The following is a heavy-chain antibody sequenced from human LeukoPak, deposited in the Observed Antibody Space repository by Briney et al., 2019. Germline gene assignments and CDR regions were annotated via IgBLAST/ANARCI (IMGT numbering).Heavy chain of an antibody. CDR1: GYSFTRNG. CDR3: ARDVNYAFDY. D-gene: IGHD3-16*01. Sequence: GASVKVSCKRSGYSFTRNGISWVRQAPGQGLEWMAWISANSGNTNYAQNFQDRVTLTTDTSTSTAYMELRSLRSDDTAVYYCARDVNYAFDYWGQGTLVTVCS. CDR2: ISANSGNT. V-gene: IGHV1-18*01. J-gene: IGHJ4*02.